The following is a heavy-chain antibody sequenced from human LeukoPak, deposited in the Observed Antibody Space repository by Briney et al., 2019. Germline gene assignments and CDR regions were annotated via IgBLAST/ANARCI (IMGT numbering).Heavy chain of an antibody. Sequence: GGSQRLSCAASGFTFSSYGMHWVRQAPGKGLEWVAVISYDGSNKYYADSVKGRFTISRDNSKNTLYLQMNSLRAEDTAVYYCAKDSAYYYDSSGYLDYWGQGTLVTVSS. CDR3: AKDSAYYYDSSGYLDY. D-gene: IGHD3-22*01. V-gene: IGHV3-30*18. J-gene: IGHJ4*02. CDR1: GFTFSSYG. CDR2: ISYDGSNK.